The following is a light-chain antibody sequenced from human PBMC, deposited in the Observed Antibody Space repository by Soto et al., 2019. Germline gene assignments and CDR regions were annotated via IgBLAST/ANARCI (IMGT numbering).Light chain of an antibody. Sequence: QSARTQPASVSGSPGQAITISCTGTSSDVGGYNYVSWYQEHPGKAPKLMIYEVSNRPSGVSNRFSGSKSGNTASLTISGLQPEDEADYYCSSYTTTSTYVFGTGTKVTVL. CDR3: SSYTTTSTYV. CDR2: EVS. V-gene: IGLV2-14*01. CDR1: SSDVGGYNY. J-gene: IGLJ1*01.